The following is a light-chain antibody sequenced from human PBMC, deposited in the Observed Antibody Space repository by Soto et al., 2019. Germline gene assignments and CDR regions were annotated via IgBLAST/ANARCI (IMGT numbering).Light chain of an antibody. Sequence: EIVMTQSPATLSVSPGERATLSCRASQSVSSNLAWYQQKPGQAPRLLVYAASTRATGIPARFSGSGSGTEFTLSISSLQSADFALYYCRQYNNWPHTFGQGTKLEIK. CDR3: RQYNNWPHT. CDR1: QSVSSN. V-gene: IGKV3-15*01. J-gene: IGKJ2*01. CDR2: AAS.